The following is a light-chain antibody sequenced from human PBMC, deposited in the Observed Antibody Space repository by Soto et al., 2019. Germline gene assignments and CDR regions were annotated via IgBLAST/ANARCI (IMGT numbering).Light chain of an antibody. CDR3: QQSYSSPRT. J-gene: IGKJ1*01. Sequence: DIQMTQSPSSLSAFVGDRVTITCRASQDISNFLAWYQQKPGKVPKLLIYAASTLQSGVPSRFSGRGSGTDFTLTISSLQPEDFETYYCQQSYSSPRTFGQGSKV. CDR2: AAS. V-gene: IGKV1-27*01. CDR1: QDISNF.